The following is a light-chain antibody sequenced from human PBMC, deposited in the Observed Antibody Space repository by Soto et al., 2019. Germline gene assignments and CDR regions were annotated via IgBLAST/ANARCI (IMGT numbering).Light chain of an antibody. J-gene: IGKJ1*01. Sequence: DIQMTQSPSTLSASVGDRVTITCRASQSISNWLAWYQQKQGKAPKLLIYDASSLESGVPSRFSGSGSGTEFTLTISSLQPDDFATYYCQQYNSYSWTFGQGTKV. V-gene: IGKV1-5*01. CDR3: QQYNSYSWT. CDR2: DAS. CDR1: QSISNW.